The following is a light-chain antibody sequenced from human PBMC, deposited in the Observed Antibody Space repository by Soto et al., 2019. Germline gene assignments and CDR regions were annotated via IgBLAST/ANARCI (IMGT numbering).Light chain of an antibody. CDR3: QQRTNWLFT. V-gene: IGKV3-11*01. CDR1: QSVGSY. J-gene: IGKJ3*01. CDR2: ATS. Sequence: EIVLTHSPATLSLSPGERATLSCRASQSVGSYLAWYQQKPGQAPRLLIYATSNRATGIPGRFSGSGSGTDFTLTISSLEPEDFAVYYCQQRTNWLFTFGPGTKVDIK.